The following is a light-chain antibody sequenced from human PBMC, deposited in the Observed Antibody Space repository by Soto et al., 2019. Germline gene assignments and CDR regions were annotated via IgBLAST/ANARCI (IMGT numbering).Light chain of an antibody. Sequence: DIQMTQSPSTLSASVGDRVTITCRASQSISSWLAWYQQKPGKAPKLLIYKASSLESGVPSRFGGSGSGTDFTLTISSLQPDDFATYYCQQYNSYSRTFGQGTKVEI. CDR1: QSISSW. V-gene: IGKV1-5*03. J-gene: IGKJ1*01. CDR3: QQYNSYSRT. CDR2: KAS.